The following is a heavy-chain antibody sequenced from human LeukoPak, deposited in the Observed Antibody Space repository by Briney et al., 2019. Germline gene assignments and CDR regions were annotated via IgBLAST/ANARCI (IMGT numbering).Heavy chain of an antibody. V-gene: IGHV4-59*01. Sequence: PSETLSLACTVSGGSIRSYYWSWIRQPPGKGLEWIGYIYYSGSTNYNPSLKSRVSISVDTSKNQFSLKLSSVTAADTAVYYCARTGSTVTMLYPFDHWGQGTLVTVSS. CDR3: ARTGSTVTMLYPFDH. CDR2: IYYSGST. D-gene: IGHD4-17*01. CDR1: GGSIRSYY. J-gene: IGHJ4*02.